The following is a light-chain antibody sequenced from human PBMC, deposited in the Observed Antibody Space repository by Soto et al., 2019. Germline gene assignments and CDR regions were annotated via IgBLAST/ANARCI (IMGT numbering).Light chain of an antibody. J-gene: IGKJ1*01. CDR3: QPYNSYSEA. CDR1: QTISSW. CDR2: KAY. V-gene: IGKV1-5*03. Sequence: DIQMTQSPSTLSGSVGDRVTITCRASQTISSWLAWYQQKPGKAPKLLIYKAYTLKSGVTSRFSGSGSGTEFTLTISSLQPDDFATYYCQPYNSYSEAFGPGTQVEIK.